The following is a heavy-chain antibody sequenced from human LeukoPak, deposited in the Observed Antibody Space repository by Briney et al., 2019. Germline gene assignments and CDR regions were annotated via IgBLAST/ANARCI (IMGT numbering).Heavy chain of an antibody. D-gene: IGHD6-13*01. CDR2: IYTSGST. V-gene: IGHV4-4*07. Sequence: SETLSLTCTVSGGSISSYYWSWIRQPAGKGLEWIGRIYTSGSTNYNPSLKSRVTMSVDMSKNQFSLKLSSVTAADTAVYYCARGRYSSSWYYFDYWGQGTLVTVSS. CDR3: ARGRYSSSWYYFDY. CDR1: GGSISSYY. J-gene: IGHJ4*02.